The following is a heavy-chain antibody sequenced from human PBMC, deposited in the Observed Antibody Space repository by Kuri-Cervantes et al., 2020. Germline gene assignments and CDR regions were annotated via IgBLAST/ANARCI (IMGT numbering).Heavy chain of an antibody. CDR3: AREGGIAAAGRYWYFDL. V-gene: IGHV3-11*01. D-gene: IGHD6-13*01. J-gene: IGHJ2*01. Sequence: LSLTCAASGFTFSSYWMSWVRQAPGKGLEWVSYISSSGSTIYYADSVKGRFTISRDNAKNSLYLQMNSLRAEDTAVYYCAREGGIAAAGRYWYFDLWGRGILVTVSS. CDR1: GFTFSSYW. CDR2: ISSSGSTI.